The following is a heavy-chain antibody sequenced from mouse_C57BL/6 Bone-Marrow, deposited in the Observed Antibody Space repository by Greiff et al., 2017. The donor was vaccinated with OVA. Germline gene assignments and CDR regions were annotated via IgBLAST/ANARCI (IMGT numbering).Heavy chain of an antibody. CDR2: INPSSGYT. D-gene: IGHD4-1*01. CDR3: ARTSLGRVAWFAY. CDR1: GYTFTSYW. V-gene: IGHV1-7*01. J-gene: IGHJ3*01. Sequence: VQLVESGAELAKPGASVKLSCKASGYTFTSYWMHWVKQRPGQGLEWIGYINPSSGYTKYNQKFKDKATLTADKSSSTAYMQLSSLTYEDSAVYYCARTSLGRVAWFAYWGQGTLVTVSA.